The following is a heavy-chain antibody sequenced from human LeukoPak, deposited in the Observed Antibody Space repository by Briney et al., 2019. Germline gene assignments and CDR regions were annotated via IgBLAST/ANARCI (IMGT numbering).Heavy chain of an antibody. D-gene: IGHD3-16*02. CDR2: INHSGST. Sequence: SETLSLTCAVYGGSFSGYYWSWIRQPPGKGLEWIGEINHSGSTNYNPSLKSRVTISVDTSKNQFSLKLSSVTAADTAVYYCARLRRIMITFGGVIVKNYYFDYWGQGTLVTVSS. V-gene: IGHV4-34*01. J-gene: IGHJ4*02. CDR3: ARLRRIMITFGGVIVKNYYFDY. CDR1: GGSFSGYY.